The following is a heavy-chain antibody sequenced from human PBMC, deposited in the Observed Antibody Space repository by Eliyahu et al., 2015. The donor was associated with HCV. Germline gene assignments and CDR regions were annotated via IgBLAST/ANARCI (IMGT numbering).Heavy chain of an antibody. CDR1: GYTFTGYY. V-gene: IGHV1-2*02. Sequence: QVQLVQSGAEVKKPGASVKVSCKASGYTFTGYYMHWVRQAPGQGLEWMGWINPNSGGTNYAQKFQGRVTMTRDTSISTAYMELSRLRSDDTAVYYCARRVTMIVVARLFTDAFDIWGQGTMVTVSS. J-gene: IGHJ3*02. CDR3: ARRVTMIVVARLFTDAFDI. CDR2: INPNSGGT. D-gene: IGHD3-22*01.